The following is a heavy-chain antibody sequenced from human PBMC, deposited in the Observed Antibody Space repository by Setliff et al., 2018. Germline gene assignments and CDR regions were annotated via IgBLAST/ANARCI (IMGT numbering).Heavy chain of an antibody. CDR2: ATTSGTYS. CDR3: AKDQPHKYDSSGSAPIDY. D-gene: IGHD3-22*01. CDR1: GFTSSTHA. Sequence: PGGSLRLSCAASGFTSSTHAMTWVRQAPGKGLEWVSTATTSGTYSYYADSVKGRFTISRDDSKNTLYLQMNSLRAEDTAVYYCAKDQPHKYDSSGSAPIDYWGQGTLVTVSS. V-gene: IGHV3-23*01. J-gene: IGHJ4*02.